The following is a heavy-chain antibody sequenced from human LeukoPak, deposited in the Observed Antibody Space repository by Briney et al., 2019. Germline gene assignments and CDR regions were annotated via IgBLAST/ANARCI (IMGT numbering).Heavy chain of an antibody. D-gene: IGHD6-13*01. CDR1: GYTFTGYY. J-gene: IGHJ4*02. CDR2: INPNSGGT. CDR3: ARALPLGIAAADY. Sequence: ASVKVSCKASGYTFTGYYMHWVRQAPGQGLEWMGRINPNSGGTNYAQKFQGRVTMTRDTSISTAYMELSRLRSGDTAVYYCARALPLGIAAADYWGQGTLVTVSS. V-gene: IGHV1-2*06.